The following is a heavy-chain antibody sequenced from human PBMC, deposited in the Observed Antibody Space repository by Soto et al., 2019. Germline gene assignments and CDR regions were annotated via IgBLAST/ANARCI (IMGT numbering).Heavy chain of an antibody. CDR3: AKEGLYKTLDY. V-gene: IGHV3-66*03. D-gene: IGHD1-1*01. Sequence: EVQLVESGGGLIQPGGSLRLSCAASGFNFIRKYMIWVRQAPGKGLEWVSILYSGGTTYYADSVKGRFTISRDIPKNTLYLQLNSLRAEDTAVYYCAKEGLYKTLDYWGQGTLVTVSS. J-gene: IGHJ4*02. CDR2: LYSGGTT. CDR1: GFNFIRKY.